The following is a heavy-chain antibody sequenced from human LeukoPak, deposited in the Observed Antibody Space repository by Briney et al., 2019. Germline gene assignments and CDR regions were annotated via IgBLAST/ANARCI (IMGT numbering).Heavy chain of an antibody. V-gene: IGHV3-30*02. CDR3: AGDFDY. CDR1: GFTFSSYG. Sequence: GGSLRLSCAASGFTFSSYGMHWVRQAPGKGLGWVAFIRYEGSDTDGGSDEYYGDSLKGRFTISRDNSKNMLYLQMNSLSGEDTAVYYCAGDFDYWGQGTLVTVSS. J-gene: IGHJ4*02. CDR2: IRYEGSDTDGGSDE.